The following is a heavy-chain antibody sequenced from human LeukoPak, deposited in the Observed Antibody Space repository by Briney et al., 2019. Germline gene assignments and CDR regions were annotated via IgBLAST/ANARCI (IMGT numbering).Heavy chain of an antibody. D-gene: IGHD2-21*01. J-gene: IGHJ4*02. CDR3: AKFIAGYFDY. CDR1: GFTFNSYG. Sequence: GGSLRLSCAASGFTFNSYGMHWVRQAPGKGLEWVAFIQYAGSDKYYADSVKGRFTISRDNSKNTLYLQMNSLRAEDTAVYYCAKFIAGYFDYWGQGTLVTVSS. CDR2: IQYAGSDK. V-gene: IGHV3-30*02.